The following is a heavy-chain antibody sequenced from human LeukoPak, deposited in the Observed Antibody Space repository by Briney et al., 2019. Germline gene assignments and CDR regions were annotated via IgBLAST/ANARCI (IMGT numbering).Heavy chain of an antibody. CDR2: IKQDGSEK. CDR1: GFTFSSYW. J-gene: IGHJ4*02. CDR3: ARVALGGTALDY. D-gene: IGHD3-16*01. Sequence: GGSLRLSCAASGFTFSSYWVSWVRQAPGKGLEWVANIKQDGSEKYYVDSVKGRFTISRDNAKNSLYLQMNSLRAEDTAVYYCARVALGGTALDYWGQGTLVTVSS. V-gene: IGHV3-7*01.